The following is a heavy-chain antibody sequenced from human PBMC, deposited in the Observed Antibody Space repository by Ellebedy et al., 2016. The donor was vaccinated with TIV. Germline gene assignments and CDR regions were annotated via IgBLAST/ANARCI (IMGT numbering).Heavy chain of an antibody. D-gene: IGHD6-13*01. CDR1: GYTFTDYC. J-gene: IGHJ4*02. CDR2: INPNSGGT. Sequence: AASVKVSCKASGYTFTDYCLHWVRQAPGQGLEWLGWINPNSGGTNFAQKFQGWVTLTRDTTITTAYMELSSLTSDDTATAVFYCARGGSSNWYEAFDFWGQGTLVTASS. V-gene: IGHV1-2*04. CDR3: ARGGSSNWYEAFDF.